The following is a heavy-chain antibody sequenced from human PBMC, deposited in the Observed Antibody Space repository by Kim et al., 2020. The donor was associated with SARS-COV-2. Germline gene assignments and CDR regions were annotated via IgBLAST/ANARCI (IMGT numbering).Heavy chain of an antibody. V-gene: IGHV4-39*01. CDR1: GGSISSSSYY. CDR3: ARHRYGSGSYRLDP. J-gene: IGHJ5*02. Sequence: SETLSLTCTVSGGSISSSSYYWGWIRQPPGKGLEWIGSIYYSGSTYYNPSLKSRVTISVDTSKNQFSLKLSSVTAADTAVYYCARHRYGSGSYRLDPWGQGTLVTVSS. D-gene: IGHD3-10*01. CDR2: IYYSGST.